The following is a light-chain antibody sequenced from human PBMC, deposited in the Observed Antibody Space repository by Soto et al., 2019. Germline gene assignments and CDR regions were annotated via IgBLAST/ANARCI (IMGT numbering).Light chain of an antibody. J-gene: IGKJ1*01. CDR2: GAS. V-gene: IGKV3-15*01. CDR1: QRITSN. CDR3: QQYNNWPPWT. Sequence: EIVMTQSPATLSVSPGERATLSCRACQRITSNLAWYQQKPGQAPRLLIYGASSRATGIPARFSGRGSGTEFTLTISSLQSEDFAVYYCQQYNNWPPWTFGQGTKVEIK.